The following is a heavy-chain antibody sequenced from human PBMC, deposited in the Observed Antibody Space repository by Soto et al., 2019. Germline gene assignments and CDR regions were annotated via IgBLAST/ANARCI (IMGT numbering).Heavy chain of an antibody. Sequence: PGGSLRLSCAASGFTFSSYAMHWVRQAPGKGLEWVAVISYDGSNKYYADSVKGRFTISRDNSKNTLYLQMNSLRAEDTAVYYCARDQSQWLAQKGAYFDYWGQGTLVTVSS. CDR1: GFTFSSYA. CDR3: ARDQSQWLAQKGAYFDY. CDR2: ISYDGSNK. V-gene: IGHV3-30-3*01. J-gene: IGHJ4*02. D-gene: IGHD6-19*01.